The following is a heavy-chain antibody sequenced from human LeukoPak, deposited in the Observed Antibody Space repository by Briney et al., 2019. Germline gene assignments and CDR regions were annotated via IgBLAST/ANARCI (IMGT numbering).Heavy chain of an antibody. Sequence: GGSLRLSCAASGFRFSTYWMTWVRQAPGQGLEWVAHIKQDGSETYYVASVKGRFTISRDNAKNSLSLQMTSLRAEDTAVYYSAREGVTFGYVYWGPGALVTVSS. J-gene: IGHJ4*02. CDR2: IKQDGSET. V-gene: IGHV3-7*05. CDR3: AREGVTFGYVY. CDR1: GFRFSTYW. D-gene: IGHD3-16*01.